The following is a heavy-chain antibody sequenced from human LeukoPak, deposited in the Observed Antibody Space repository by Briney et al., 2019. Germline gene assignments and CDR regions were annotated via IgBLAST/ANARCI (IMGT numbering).Heavy chain of an antibody. D-gene: IGHD2-8*01. CDR2: ISAYNGNT. Sequence: ASVKVSCKASGYTFTNYGISWVRQAPGQGLEWMGWISAYNGNTNYAQKFQGRVTMTTDTSTSTGYMELRSLRSDDTAVYYCARDLCTNGVCYFDYWGQGTLVTVSS. J-gene: IGHJ4*02. CDR3: ARDLCTNGVCYFDY. V-gene: IGHV1-18*01. CDR1: GYTFTNYG.